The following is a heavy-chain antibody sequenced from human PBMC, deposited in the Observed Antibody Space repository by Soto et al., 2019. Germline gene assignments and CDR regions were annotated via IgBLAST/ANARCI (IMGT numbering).Heavy chain of an antibody. CDR3: ARGGYCSGGSCYSRGNDY. V-gene: IGHV3-33*01. J-gene: IGHJ4*02. CDR2: IWYDGSNK. D-gene: IGHD2-15*01. CDR1: GFTFSSYG. Sequence: QVQLVESGGGVVQPGRSLRLSCAASGFTFSSYGMHWVRQAPGKGLEWVAVIWYDGSNKYYAGSVKGRFTISRDNSKNTLYLQMNSLRAEDTAVYYCARGGYCSGGSCYSRGNDYWGQGTLVTVSS.